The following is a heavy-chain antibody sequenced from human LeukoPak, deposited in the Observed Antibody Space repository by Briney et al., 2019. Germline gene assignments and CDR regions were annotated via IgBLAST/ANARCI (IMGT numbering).Heavy chain of an antibody. CDR2: TYYRSKWYN. CDR1: GDSVSSNGAA. J-gene: IGHJ4*02. V-gene: IGHV6-1*01. D-gene: IGHD3-16*01. CDR3: VRDGEGGLDYFDY. Sequence: SQTLSLTCAISGDSVSSNGAAWNWIRQSPSRSLEWLGRTYYRSKWYNDYALFVKSRITINPDTSKNQFSLHLNSVTPEDTAVYYCVRDGEGGLDYFDYWGQGTLVTVSS.